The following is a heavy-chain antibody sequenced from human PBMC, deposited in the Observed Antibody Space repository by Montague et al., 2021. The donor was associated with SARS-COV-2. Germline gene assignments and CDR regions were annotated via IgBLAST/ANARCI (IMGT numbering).Heavy chain of an antibody. Sequence: SETLSLTCSVSGGSASNYYWTWIRQSPGKGLQWIGYIYTGSTKFNPSLQNRVSMSLDTSKNHFSLRLSAVTAADTARYYCARAQNICFIANCVNYFDLWGLGALVTVSS. D-gene: IGHD2-15*01. CDR3: ARAQNICFIANCVNYFDL. CDR2: IYTGST. CDR1: GGSASNYY. V-gene: IGHV4-59*02. J-gene: IGHJ4*02.